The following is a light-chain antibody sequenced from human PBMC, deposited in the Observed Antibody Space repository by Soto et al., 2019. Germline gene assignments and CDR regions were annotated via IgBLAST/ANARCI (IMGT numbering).Light chain of an antibody. CDR2: DAS. V-gene: IGKV3-15*01. CDR3: QQYNDWPQA. CDR1: QSVSSN. Sequence: EKVMTQSPATLSVSPGARATLSCRASQSVSSNLAWYQQKPGQAPRLLMYDASTRATGIPDRFSGSGYGREFTLTISSRQSEDFAVYSCQQYNDWPQAFGQGTKVEIK. J-gene: IGKJ1*01.